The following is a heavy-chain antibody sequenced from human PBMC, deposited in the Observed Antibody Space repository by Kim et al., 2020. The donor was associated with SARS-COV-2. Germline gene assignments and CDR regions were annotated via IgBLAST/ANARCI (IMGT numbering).Heavy chain of an antibody. CDR1: GFTFGDYT. D-gene: IGHD2-15*01. V-gene: IGHV3-9*01. Sequence: GGSLRLSCAASGFTFGDYTMHWIRQGPEKGLEWVSSISWNSGTKGYADSVKGRFTTSRDNAKNSLYLQMNSLRPEDTAFYYCAKEGYSARRAFDIWGQGTLVTVS. CDR2: ISWNSGTK. J-gene: IGHJ3*02. CDR3: AKEGYSARRAFDI.